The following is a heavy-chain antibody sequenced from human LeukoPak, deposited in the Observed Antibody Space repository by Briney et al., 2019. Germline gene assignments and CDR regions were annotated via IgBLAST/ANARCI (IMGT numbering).Heavy chain of an antibody. J-gene: IGHJ6*02. D-gene: IGHD3-3*01. CDR2: ISAYNGNT. V-gene: IGHV1-18*01. CDR3: AREQSYDFWGAHRDLYYYGMDV. CDR1: GYTFTSHG. Sequence: ASVKVSCTASGYTFTSHGISWVRQAPGQGLEWMGWISAYNGNTNYAQKLQGRVTMTTDTSTSTAYMELKSLRSDDTAVYYCAREQSYDFWGAHRDLYYYGMDVWGQGTTVTVSS.